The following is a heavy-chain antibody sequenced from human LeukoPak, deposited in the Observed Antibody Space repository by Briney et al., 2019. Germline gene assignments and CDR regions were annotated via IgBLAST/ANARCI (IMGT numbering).Heavy chain of an antibody. CDR3: AKVWRYCSSTSCYSLDH. D-gene: IGHD2-2*01. J-gene: IGHJ4*02. CDR2: ISGSGGST. CDR1: GFTFSSYA. V-gene: IGHV3-23*01. Sequence: GGSLRLSCAASGFTFSSYAMSWVRQAPGKGLEWVSAISGSGGSTYYADSVKGRFTISRDNSKNTLYLQMNSLRAEDTAVYYCAKVWRYCSSTSCYSLDHWGQGTLVTVSS.